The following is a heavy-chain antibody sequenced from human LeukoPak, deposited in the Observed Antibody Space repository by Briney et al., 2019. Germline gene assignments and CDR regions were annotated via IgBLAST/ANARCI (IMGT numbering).Heavy chain of an antibody. CDR1: GYTFTSYG. CDR3: ARDDFWSGYQYYLDY. CDR2: MSAYNGNT. Sequence: ASVKVSCKASGYTFTSYGISWVRQAPGQGLEWMGWMSAYNGNTNYAQKLQGRVTMTTDTSTSTAYMELRSLRSDDTAVYYCARDDFWSGYQYYLDYWGQGTLVTVSS. D-gene: IGHD3-3*01. J-gene: IGHJ4*02. V-gene: IGHV1-18*01.